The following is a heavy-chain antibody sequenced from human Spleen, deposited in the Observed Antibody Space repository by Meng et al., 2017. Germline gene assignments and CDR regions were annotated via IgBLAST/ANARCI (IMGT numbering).Heavy chain of an antibody. Sequence: SETLSLTCTVSGGSVSSGSYYWTWIRQPPGKGLECIGYIYYTGSTSYNPSLKSRVTISVDTSKNQFSLQLTSVTAADTAVYYCARDRDFYDSGGLMNDGFDIWGQGTMVTVSS. D-gene: IGHD3-22*01. CDR2: IYYTGST. V-gene: IGHV4-61*01. CDR1: GGSVSSGSYY. J-gene: IGHJ3*02. CDR3: ARDRDFYDSGGLMNDGFDI.